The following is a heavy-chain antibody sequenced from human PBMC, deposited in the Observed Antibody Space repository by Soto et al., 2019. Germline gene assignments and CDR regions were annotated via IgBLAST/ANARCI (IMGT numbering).Heavy chain of an antibody. D-gene: IGHD3-3*01. J-gene: IGHJ6*02. V-gene: IGHV1-69*13. Sequence: SVKVSCKASGCTFSSYAISWVRQAPGQGLEWMGGIIPIFGTANYAQKFQGRVTITADESTSTAYMELSSLRSEDTAVYYCAGDPYNYDFWSSSYGMDVWGQGTTVTVSS. CDR1: GCTFSSYA. CDR2: IIPIFGTA. CDR3: AGDPYNYDFWSSSYGMDV.